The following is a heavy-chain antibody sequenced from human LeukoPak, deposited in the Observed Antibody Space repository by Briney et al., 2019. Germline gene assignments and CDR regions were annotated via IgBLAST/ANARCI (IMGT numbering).Heavy chain of an antibody. D-gene: IGHD4-23*01. J-gene: IGHJ6*03. V-gene: IGHV4-38-2*02. Sequence: SETLSLTCTVSGYSISSGYYWGWIRQPPGKGLEWIGSIYYTGSTYYNPSLKSRVTISVDTSKNQFSLKLSSVTAADTAVYYCARLRYGGNYGYYYYYMDVWGKGTTVTISS. CDR1: GYSISSGYY. CDR3: ARLRYGGNYGYYYYYMDV. CDR2: IYYTGST.